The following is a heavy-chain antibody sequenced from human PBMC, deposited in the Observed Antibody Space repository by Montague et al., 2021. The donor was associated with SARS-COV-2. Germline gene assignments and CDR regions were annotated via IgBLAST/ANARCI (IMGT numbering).Heavy chain of an antibody. CDR2: TYYRSKWYY. Sequence: CAISGDSVSSNPAAWNWIRQSPSRGLEWLGRTYYRSKWYYDYAVSVKSRMTISPDTSKNQFSLQLSSVTPADTAVYYCAREGIGCNSCLGYWGQGTLVTVSS. CDR1: GDSVSSNPAA. J-gene: IGHJ4*02. D-gene: IGHD2-2*01. CDR3: AREGIGCNSCLGY. V-gene: IGHV6-1*01.